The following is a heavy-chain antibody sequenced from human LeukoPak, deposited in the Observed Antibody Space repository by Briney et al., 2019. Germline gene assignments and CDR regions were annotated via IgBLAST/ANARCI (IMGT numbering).Heavy chain of an antibody. CDR1: GYSFTSYW. D-gene: IGHD2-21*01. J-gene: IGHJ4*02. Sequence: GESLKISCEGSGYSFTSYWIGWVRQMPGKGLEWMGIIYFVDSNVKYSPPFQGQVTISADKSINTAYLQWISLETSDTAMYYCASARDGTLMWDYWSQGTLVTVSS. CDR2: IYFVDSNV. CDR3: ASARDGTLMWDY. V-gene: IGHV5-51*01.